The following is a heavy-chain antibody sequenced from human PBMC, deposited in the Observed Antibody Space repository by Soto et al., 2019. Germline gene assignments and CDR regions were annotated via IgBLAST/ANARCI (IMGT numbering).Heavy chain of an antibody. CDR2: ISSTSATI. J-gene: IGHJ5*02. CDR1: GFTFTSYS. V-gene: IGHV3-48*01. CDR3: ARAKSLEYNWFDT. Sequence: GGSLRLSCTASGFTFTSYSINWVRQAPGQGLEWISYISSTSATIYHAESVRGRFTVSRDNAKNSVYLQMNSLRAEDTAVYFCARAKSLEYNWFDTWGQGTPVTVSS.